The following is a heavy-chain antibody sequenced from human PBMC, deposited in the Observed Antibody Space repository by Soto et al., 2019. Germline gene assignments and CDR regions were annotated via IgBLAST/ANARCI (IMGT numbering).Heavy chain of an antibody. J-gene: IGHJ5*01. CDR3: SKNGTTWFAS. CDR1: GYSFHNSG. V-gene: IGHV1-18*01. D-gene: IGHD1-1*01. Sequence: QVQLVQSGPELKKPGASVKVSCKTSGYSFHNSGISWVRQAPGQGLEWMGWISVLNGYAHYGQKFQGRVIMTADRFTSTAYMELRGLRSDDTAMYYCSKNGTTWFASWGQGTPVTVSS. CDR2: ISVLNGYA.